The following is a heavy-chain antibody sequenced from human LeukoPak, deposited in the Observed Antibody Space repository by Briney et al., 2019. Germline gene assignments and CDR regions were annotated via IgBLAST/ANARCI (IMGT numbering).Heavy chain of an antibody. CDR3: ARWCYDSSGYYLSFDY. Sequence: SETLSLTCTVSGDSISSSSYYWGWIRQPPGKGLEWIGSIYYSGSTYYNPSLKSRVTISVDTSKNQFSLKLSSVTAADTAVYYCARWCYDSSGYYLSFDYWGQGTLVTVSS. D-gene: IGHD3-22*01. V-gene: IGHV4-39*01. CDR2: IYYSGST. J-gene: IGHJ4*02. CDR1: GDSISSSSYY.